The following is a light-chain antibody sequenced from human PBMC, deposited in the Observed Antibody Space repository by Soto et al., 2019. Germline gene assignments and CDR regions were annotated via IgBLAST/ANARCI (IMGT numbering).Light chain of an antibody. CDR1: GSDVGGYNY. J-gene: IGLJ1*01. CDR3: SSYTSSSTLLYV. CDR2: DVS. Sequence: QAVVTQPASVSGSPGQSITISCTGTGSDVGGYNYVSWYQQHPGKAPKLMIYDVSNRPSGVSNRFSGSKSGNTASLTISGLQAEDEADYYCSSYTSSSTLLYVFGTGTKLTVL. V-gene: IGLV2-14*01.